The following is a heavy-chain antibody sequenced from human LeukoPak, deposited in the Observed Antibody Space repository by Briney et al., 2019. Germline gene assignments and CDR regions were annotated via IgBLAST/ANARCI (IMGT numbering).Heavy chain of an antibody. D-gene: IGHD3-10*01. CDR2: ISSSGDTI. J-gene: IGHJ3*02. CDR3: ARNRAFGTFDAFDM. V-gene: IGHV3-48*04. Sequence: GGSLRLSCAASGFTFSSYSMNWVRQAPGKGLEWVSYISSSGDTISYADSVKGRFTISRDNAKNSLYLQMDSLRAEDTAAYYCARNRAFGTFDAFDMWGQGTMVTVSS. CDR1: GFTFSSYS.